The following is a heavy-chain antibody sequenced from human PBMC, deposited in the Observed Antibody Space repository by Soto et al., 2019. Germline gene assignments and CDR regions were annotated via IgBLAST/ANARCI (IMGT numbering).Heavy chain of an antibody. CDR3: ARDSSGFKKCDY. CDR2: ISAYNGNT. D-gene: IGHD6-19*01. V-gene: IGHV1-18*01. CDR1: GYIFTSYG. J-gene: IGHJ4*02. Sequence: ASVKVSCKTSGYIFTSYGIGWARQAPGQGLEWMGWISAYNGNTNYAQKLQGRVTMTTDTSTSTAYMELRSLRSDDTAVYYCARDSSGFKKCDYWGQGTLVTVSS.